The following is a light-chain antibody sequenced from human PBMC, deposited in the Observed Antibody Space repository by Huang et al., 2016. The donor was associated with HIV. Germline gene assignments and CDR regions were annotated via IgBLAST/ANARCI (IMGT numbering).Light chain of an antibody. CDR2: AAS. V-gene: IGKV1-17*03. J-gene: IGKJ1*01. CDR1: QGIGNY. Sequence: DIQLTQSPSAMSASVGDRVSITCRASQGIGNYLAWFQQKPGGAPKRLIYAASSWQSGVPSRFSGSGSGTKFTLTISRLQPEDFATYYGLQHHEYPRTFGQGTKV. CDR3: LQHHEYPRT.